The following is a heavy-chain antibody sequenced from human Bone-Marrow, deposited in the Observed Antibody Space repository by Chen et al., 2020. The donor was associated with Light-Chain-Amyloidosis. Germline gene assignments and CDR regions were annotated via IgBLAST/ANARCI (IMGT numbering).Heavy chain of an antibody. V-gene: IGHV4-39*07. J-gene: IGHJ5*02. CDR1: GGSISSSSYY. Sequence: QVQLQESGPGLVKPSETLSLTCTVSGGSISSSSYYWGWIRQPPGKGLEWIGSIYYSGSTYYNPSLKSRVTISVDTSKNQFSLKLSSVTAADTAVYYCARDTPSPDLNWFDPWGQGTLVTVSS. CDR3: ARDTPSPDLNWFDP. CDR2: IYYSGST.